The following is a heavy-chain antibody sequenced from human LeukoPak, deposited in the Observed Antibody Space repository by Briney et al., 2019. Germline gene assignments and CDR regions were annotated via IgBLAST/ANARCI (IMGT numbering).Heavy chain of an antibody. V-gene: IGHV3-21*01. Sequence: GGSLRLSCAASGFTFSNAYMNWVRQAPGKGLEWVSSISSSSSYIYYADSVKGRFTISRDNAKNSLYLQMNSLRAEDTAVYYCARDTGSVADFDYWGQGTLVTVSS. CDR3: ARDTGSVADFDY. CDR2: ISSSSSYI. D-gene: IGHD4-17*01. CDR1: GFTFSNAY. J-gene: IGHJ4*02.